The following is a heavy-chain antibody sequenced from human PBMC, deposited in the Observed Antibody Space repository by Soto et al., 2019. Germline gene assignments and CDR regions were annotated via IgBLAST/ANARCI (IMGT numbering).Heavy chain of an antibody. J-gene: IGHJ4*02. Sequence: SETLSLTCTVSGGSISSSSYYWGWIRQPPGKGLEWIGSIYYSGSTYYNPSLKSQVTISVDTSKNQFSLKLSSVTAADTAVYYCAAGDYYDSSGSPFDYWGQGTLVTVSS. CDR1: GGSISSSSYY. D-gene: IGHD3-22*01. CDR2: IYYSGST. V-gene: IGHV4-39*01. CDR3: AAGDYYDSSGSPFDY.